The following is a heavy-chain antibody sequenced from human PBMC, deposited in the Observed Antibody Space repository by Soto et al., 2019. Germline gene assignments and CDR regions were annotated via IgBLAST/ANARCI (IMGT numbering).Heavy chain of an antibody. J-gene: IGHJ4*02. CDR1: GDSVSGGDSY. D-gene: IGHD3-22*01. Sequence: QVQLQESGPGLVKPSQTLSLTCTVSGDSVSGGDSYWSWIRQPPGKALEWIGYTSFSGYTSYTPSLKSRVTISVDMSKSQFSLRLTSVTAADTAIYYCVRGGNPYHYATSGPGTFDKWGQGTQVSVSS. V-gene: IGHV4-30-4*01. CDR3: VRGGNPYHYATSGPGTFDK. CDR2: TSFSGYT.